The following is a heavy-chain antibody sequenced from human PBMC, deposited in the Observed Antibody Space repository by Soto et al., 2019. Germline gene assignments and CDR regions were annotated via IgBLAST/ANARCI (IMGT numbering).Heavy chain of an antibody. D-gene: IGHD3-22*01. J-gene: IGHJ3*02. Sequence: ASVKVSCKASGYTFTSYGISWVRQAPGQGLEWMGWISAYNGNTNYAQKLQGRVTMATDTSTSTAYMELRSLRSDDTAVYYCARDRSSITMIVVVITPDAFDIWGQGTMVTVS. CDR3: ARDRSSITMIVVVITPDAFDI. CDR2: ISAYNGNT. V-gene: IGHV1-18*01. CDR1: GYTFTSYG.